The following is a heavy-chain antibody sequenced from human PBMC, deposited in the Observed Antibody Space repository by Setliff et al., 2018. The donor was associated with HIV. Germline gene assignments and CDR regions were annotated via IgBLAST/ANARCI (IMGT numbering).Heavy chain of an antibody. CDR1: GGSISSHF. CDR2: VSYSGST. J-gene: IGHJ4*02. Sequence: PSETLSLTCTVSGGSISSHFWNWIRQPPGKGLEWIGTVSYSGSTNYNPSLKSRVTISVDTSENQFSLKLSSVTAADTAVYYCARRLGATVFYYFDYWGQGTLVTVSS. V-gene: IGHV4-59*11. D-gene: IGHD3-16*01. CDR3: ARRLGATVFYYFDY.